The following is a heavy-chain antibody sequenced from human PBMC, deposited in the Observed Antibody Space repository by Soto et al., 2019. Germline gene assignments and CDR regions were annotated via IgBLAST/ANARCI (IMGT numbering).Heavy chain of an antibody. Sequence: ASVKVSCNPSGYTFSGYYIHWLRQAPGQGLEWMGRINPISVCTNNSQKIHGRLTVTRDTPTITAYMELSRLTSDDTAVYYGARSPTEGYCTITCCYTRPQQGRNFWGQVTTVTVSS. J-gene: IGHJ6*02. V-gene: IGHV1-2*06. CDR1: GYTFSGYY. CDR3: ARSPTEGYCTITCCYTRPQQGRNF. CDR2: INPISVCT. D-gene: IGHD2-2*02.